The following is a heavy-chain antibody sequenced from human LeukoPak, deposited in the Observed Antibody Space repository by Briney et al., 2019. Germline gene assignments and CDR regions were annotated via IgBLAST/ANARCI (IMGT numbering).Heavy chain of an antibody. Sequence: ASVKVSCKASGYTFTSYYMHWVRQAPGQGLEWMGIINPSGGSTSYAQKFQGRVIMTRDTSTSTVYMELSSLRSEDTAVYYCARDGYCSAGGCYDDNWFDPWGQGTLVTVSS. V-gene: IGHV1-46*01. CDR2: INPSGGST. D-gene: IGHD2-15*01. CDR3: ARDGYCSAGGCYDDNWFDP. CDR1: GYTFTSYY. J-gene: IGHJ5*02.